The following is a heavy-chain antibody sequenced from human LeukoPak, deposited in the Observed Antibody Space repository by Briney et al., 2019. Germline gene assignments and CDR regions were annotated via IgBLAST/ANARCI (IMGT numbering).Heavy chain of an antibody. CDR2: IIPIFGTA. Sequence: ASVKVSCKASGGTFSSYAISWVRQAPGQGLEWMGGIIPIFGTANYAQKFQGRVTITADESTSTAYMDLSSLRSQDTAVYYCARDYHGSGSLTTFDYWGQGTLVTVSS. J-gene: IGHJ4*02. V-gene: IGHV1-69*13. CDR3: ARDYHGSGSLTTFDY. CDR1: GGTFSSYA. D-gene: IGHD3-10*01.